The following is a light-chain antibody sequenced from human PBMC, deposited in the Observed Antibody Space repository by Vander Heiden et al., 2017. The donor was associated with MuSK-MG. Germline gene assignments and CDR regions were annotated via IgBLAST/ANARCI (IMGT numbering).Light chain of an antibody. CDR1: ESISTY. CDR3: QQSYSAQA. J-gene: IGKJ1*01. V-gene: IGKV1-39*01. Sequence: DIQMTQSPSSLSASVGDRVTITCRASESISTYLNWYQQTPGKAPKLLIYGASNLHSGVPSRFRGSGSGTDFTLTISGLHPEDSATYYWQQSYSAQAFGQGTKVEIK. CDR2: GAS.